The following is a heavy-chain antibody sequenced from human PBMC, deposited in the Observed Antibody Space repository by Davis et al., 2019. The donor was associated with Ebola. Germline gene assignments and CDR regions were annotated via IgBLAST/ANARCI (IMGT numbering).Heavy chain of an antibody. CDR3: VTENWYRFES. J-gene: IGHJ4*02. CDR1: GFTFNSYW. Sequence: HTGGSLRLSCTASGFTFNSYWMHWVRQAPGKGLVWVSRINSDGSSTNYADSVKGRFTISRDNAKNTVYLQMNSLRADDTAVYYCVTENWYRFESWGQGTLVTVSS. V-gene: IGHV3-74*01. CDR2: INSDGSST. D-gene: IGHD1/OR15-1a*01.